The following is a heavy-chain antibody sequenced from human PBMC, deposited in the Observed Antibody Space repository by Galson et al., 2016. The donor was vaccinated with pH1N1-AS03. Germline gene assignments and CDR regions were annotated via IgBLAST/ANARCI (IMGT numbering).Heavy chain of an antibody. V-gene: IGHV2-5*02. Sequence: PALVKPTQTLTLTCAFSGFSLATSGVGVGWIRQPPGKALEWLALIYWDDDKLYNPSLKSRLTVAKDTSKNLVVLTLTDMDPVDTATYFCTRSRYYNTNLYYFDYWGQGTLVTVSS. CDR2: IYWDDDK. CDR1: GFSLATSGVG. CDR3: TRSRYYNTNLYYFDY. D-gene: IGHD2/OR15-2a*01. J-gene: IGHJ4*02.